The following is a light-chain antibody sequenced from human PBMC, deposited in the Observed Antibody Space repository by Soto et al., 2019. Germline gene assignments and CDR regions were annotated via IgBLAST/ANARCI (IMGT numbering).Light chain of an antibody. V-gene: IGKV3-15*01. CDR3: QQYHTWPIT. Sequence: DIVMTQSPATLSVAPGERVTFSCRASQGVSRNLACYQHKPGQAPRLLISGASTGATGIPARFSGSGSGTEFTLTISSLQSEDCAIYYCQQYHTWPITFGGGTKVEIK. CDR1: QGVSRN. CDR2: GAS. J-gene: IGKJ4*01.